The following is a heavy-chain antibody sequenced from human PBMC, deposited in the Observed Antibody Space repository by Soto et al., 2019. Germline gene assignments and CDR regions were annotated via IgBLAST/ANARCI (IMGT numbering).Heavy chain of an antibody. V-gene: IGHV3-15*01. CDR2: IKSKTDGGTT. CDR1: GFTFSNAW. D-gene: IGHD2-2*01. CDR3: TTASWGYQMLPPTSDDAFDI. Sequence: GGSLRLSCAASGFTFSNAWMSWVRQAPGKGLEWVGRIKSKTDGGTTDYAAPVKGRFTIPRDDSKNTLYLQMNSLKTEDTAVYYCTTASWGYQMLPPTSDDAFDIWGQGTMVTVSS. J-gene: IGHJ3*02.